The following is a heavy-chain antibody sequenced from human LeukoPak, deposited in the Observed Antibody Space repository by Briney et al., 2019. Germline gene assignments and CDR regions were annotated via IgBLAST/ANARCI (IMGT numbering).Heavy chain of an antibody. V-gene: IGHV3-48*01. D-gene: IGHD3-3*01. CDR2: FSSSSTI. Sequence: PGGSLRLSCAASGFTFSSYSMNWVRQAPGKGLEWVSYFSSSSTIYYADSVKGRFTISRDNAKNPLYLQMNSLRAEDTAVYYCAYERITIFGVVTGEFDYWGQGTLVTVSS. CDR1: GFTFSSYS. J-gene: IGHJ4*02. CDR3: AYERITIFGVVTGEFDY.